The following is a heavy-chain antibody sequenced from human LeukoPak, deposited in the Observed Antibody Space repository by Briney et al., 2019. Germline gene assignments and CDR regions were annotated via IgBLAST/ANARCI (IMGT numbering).Heavy chain of an antibody. V-gene: IGHV1-2*02. CDR1: GYTFTGYY. CDR3: ASVYGDYGFGWFDP. Sequence: ASVKVSCKASGYTFTGYYMHWVRQARGQGLEWMGWINPNSGGTNYAQKFQGRVTMTRATAISTAYMELSRLRSDDTAVYYCASVYGDYGFGWFDPWGQGTLVTVSS. J-gene: IGHJ5*02. D-gene: IGHD4-17*01. CDR2: INPNSGGT.